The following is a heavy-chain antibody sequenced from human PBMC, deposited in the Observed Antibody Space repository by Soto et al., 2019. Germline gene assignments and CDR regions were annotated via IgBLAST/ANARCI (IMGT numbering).Heavy chain of an antibody. J-gene: IGHJ4*02. Sequence: QVQLVQSGAAVKKPGSSVKVSCTASGGTFNFYSISWVRQAPGQGLEWVGRVIPMVGMSEYAQKFQGRGTITADKSTSTAYMNLRSLRSEDTAVYYCATNYGSGSAHFDYWGQGTLVTVSS. D-gene: IGHD3-10*01. CDR3: ATNYGSGSAHFDY. CDR2: VIPMVGMS. V-gene: IGHV1-69*02. CDR1: GGTFNFYS.